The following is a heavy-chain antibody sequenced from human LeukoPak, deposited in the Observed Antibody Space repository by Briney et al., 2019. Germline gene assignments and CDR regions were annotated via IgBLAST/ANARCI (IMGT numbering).Heavy chain of an antibody. D-gene: IGHD6-19*01. J-gene: IGHJ4*02. V-gene: IGHV3-74*01. CDR2: INPDGTTT. Sequence: QPGGSLRLSCAASGFTFSTYWMHRVRQAPGKGLVWVSRINPDGTTTSYADSVKGRFTISRDNAKDTVYLQMNSLRAEDTAVYYCARVSIGWYSFDYWGQGTLVTVSS. CDR1: GFTFSTYW. CDR3: ARVSIGWYSFDY.